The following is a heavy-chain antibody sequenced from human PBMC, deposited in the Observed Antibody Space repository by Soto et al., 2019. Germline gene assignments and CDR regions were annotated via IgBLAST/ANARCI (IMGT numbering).Heavy chain of an antibody. CDR2: MYNSGSA. CDR1: GGSLSSYY. Sequence: SETLSLTCTVSGGSLSSYYWSWIRQPPGKGLEWVGYMYNSGSANYNPSLKSRVTVSVDMSQNQFSLKLTSVTAADTAVYYCARHGAIYSNSWYDFDYWGQGTLVTVSS. CDR3: ARHGAIYSNSWYDFDY. V-gene: IGHV4-59*08. J-gene: IGHJ4*02. D-gene: IGHD6-13*01.